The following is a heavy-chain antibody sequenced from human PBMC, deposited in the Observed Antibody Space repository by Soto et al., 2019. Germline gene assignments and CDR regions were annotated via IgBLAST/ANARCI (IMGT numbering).Heavy chain of an antibody. CDR3: TTAPYSGYDFNYYYYMDV. D-gene: IGHD5-12*01. Sequence: KTGGSLRLSCAASGFTFSNAWMSWVRQAPGKGLEWVGRIKSKTDGGTTDYAAPVKGRFTISRDDSKNTLYLQMNSLKTEDTAVDYCTTAPYSGYDFNYYYYMDVWGKGTTVTVSS. J-gene: IGHJ6*03. CDR2: IKSKTDGGTT. CDR1: GFTFSNAW. V-gene: IGHV3-15*01.